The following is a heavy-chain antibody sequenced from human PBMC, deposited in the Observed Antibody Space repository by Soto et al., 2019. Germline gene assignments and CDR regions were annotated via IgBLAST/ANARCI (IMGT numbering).Heavy chain of an antibody. CDR2: INHSGST. CDR3: ARGKNYYDMPYGMDV. V-gene: IGHV4-34*01. Sequence: SETLSLTCAVYGGSLIGYYWSWIRQPPGKGLEWIGEINHSGSTNYNPSLKSRVTISVDTSKNQFSLKLSSVTAADTAVYYCARGKNYYDMPYGMDVWGQGTTVTVSS. CDR1: GGSLIGYY. J-gene: IGHJ6*02. D-gene: IGHD3-3*01.